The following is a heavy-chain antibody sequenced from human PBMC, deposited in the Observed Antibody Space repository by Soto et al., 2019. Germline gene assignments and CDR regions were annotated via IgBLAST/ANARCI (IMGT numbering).Heavy chain of an antibody. V-gene: IGHV3-9*01. Sequence: EVQLVESGGGLVQPGRSLRLSCAASGFTFDDYAMHWVRQAPGKGLEWVSGISWNSGSIGYADSVKGRFTISRDNANNSLYLQMNSLRAEDTALYYCARYCSGGSCYQLDAFDIWGQGTMVTVSS. D-gene: IGHD2-15*01. CDR3: ARYCSGGSCYQLDAFDI. CDR2: ISWNSGSI. CDR1: GFTFDDYA. J-gene: IGHJ3*02.